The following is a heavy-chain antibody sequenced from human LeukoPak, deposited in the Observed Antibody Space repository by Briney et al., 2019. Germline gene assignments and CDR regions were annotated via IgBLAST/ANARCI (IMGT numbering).Heavy chain of an antibody. CDR2: INHSGST. V-gene: IGHV4-34*01. D-gene: IGHD6-19*01. J-gene: IGHJ4*02. CDR3: ARGKAAVAGILIDY. Sequence: PSETLSLTCAVYGGSFSGYYWSWIRQPPGKGLEWIGEINHSGSTNYNPSLKSRVTISVDTSKNQFSLKLSSVTAADTAVYYCARGKAAVAGILIDYWSQGTLVTVSS. CDR1: GGSFSGYY.